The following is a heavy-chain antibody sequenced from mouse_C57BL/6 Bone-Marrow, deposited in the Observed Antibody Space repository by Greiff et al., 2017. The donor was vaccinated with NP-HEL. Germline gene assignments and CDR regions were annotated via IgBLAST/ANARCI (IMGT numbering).Heavy chain of an antibody. CDR1: GYTFTSYG. J-gene: IGHJ4*01. Sequence: VKLMESGAELARPGASVKLSCKASGYTFTSYGISWVKQRTGQGLEWIGEIYPRSGNTYYNEKFKGKATLTADKSSSTAYMELRSLTSEDSAVYFCARVYYAMDYWGQGTSVTVSS. V-gene: IGHV1-81*01. CDR2: IYPRSGNT. CDR3: ARVYYAMDY.